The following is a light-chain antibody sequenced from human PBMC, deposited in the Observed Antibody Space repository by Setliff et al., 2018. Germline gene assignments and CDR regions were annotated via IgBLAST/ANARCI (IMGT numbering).Light chain of an antibody. Sequence: QSVLTQPASVSGSPGQSITISCTGPSSDIGGYNYVSWYQQYPGKAPQLLIFSVNNRPSQISDRFSASKSGDTASLTISGLQAEDEAVYYCCSYTPTMGVGFGGGTKGTVL. CDR1: SSDIGGYNY. CDR2: SVN. J-gene: IGLJ2*01. V-gene: IGLV2-14*03. CDR3: CSYTPTMGVG.